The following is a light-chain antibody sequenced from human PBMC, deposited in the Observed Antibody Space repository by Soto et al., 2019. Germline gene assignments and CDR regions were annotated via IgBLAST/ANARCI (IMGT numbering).Light chain of an antibody. V-gene: IGLV2-8*01. CDR3: ESYAGSNTYV. Sequence: QSALTQPPSASGSPGQSVTISCTGTKSDIGVYDFVSWYQHHPGKAPRLIIYEVVQRPSEVPDRFSGSKSGNTASLTVSGLQAADEADYFCESYAGSNTYVFGSGTKVTVL. CDR2: EVV. CDR1: KSDIGVYDF. J-gene: IGLJ1*01.